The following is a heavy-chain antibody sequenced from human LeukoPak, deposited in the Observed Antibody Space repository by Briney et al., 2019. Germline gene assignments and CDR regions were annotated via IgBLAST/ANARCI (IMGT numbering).Heavy chain of an antibody. J-gene: IGHJ5*02. Sequence: VKVSCKASGGTFSSYAISWVRLAPGQGLEWMGGIIPIFGTANYAQKFQGRVTITADESTSTAYMELSSLRSEDTAVYYCAREETGTGGNWFDPWGQGTLVTVSS. CDR1: GGTFSSYA. D-gene: IGHD1/OR15-1a*01. CDR2: IIPIFGTA. CDR3: AREETGTGGNWFDP. V-gene: IGHV1-69*01.